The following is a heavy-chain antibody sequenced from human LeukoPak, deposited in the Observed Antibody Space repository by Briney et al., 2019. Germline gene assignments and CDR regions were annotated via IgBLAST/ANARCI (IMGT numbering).Heavy chain of an antibody. Sequence: GASVKVSCKASGYTFTGYYMHWVRQAPGQGLEWMGWINPNSGGTNYAQKLQGRVTMTTDTSTSTAYMELRSLRSDDTAVYYCAREAFGEFNWFDPWGQGTLVTVSS. CDR2: INPNSGGT. J-gene: IGHJ5*02. D-gene: IGHD3-10*01. V-gene: IGHV1-2*02. CDR3: AREAFGEFNWFDP. CDR1: GYTFTGYY.